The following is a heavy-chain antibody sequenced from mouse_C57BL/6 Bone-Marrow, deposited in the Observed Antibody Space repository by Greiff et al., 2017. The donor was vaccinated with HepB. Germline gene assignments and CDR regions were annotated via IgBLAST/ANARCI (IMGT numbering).Heavy chain of an antibody. D-gene: IGHD1-1*01. Sequence: VQLQQSGAELVRPGTSVKVSCKASGYAFTNYLIEWVKQRPGQGLEWIGVINPGSGGTNYNEKFKGKATLTADKSSSTAYMQLSSLTSEDSAVYFCARSDYGSSSFDYWGQGTPVTVSA. CDR3: ARSDYGSSSFDY. CDR1: GYAFTNYL. CDR2: INPGSGGT. V-gene: IGHV1-54*01. J-gene: IGHJ3*01.